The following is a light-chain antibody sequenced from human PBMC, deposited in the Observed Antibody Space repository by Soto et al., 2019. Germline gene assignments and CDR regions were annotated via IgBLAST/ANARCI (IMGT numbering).Light chain of an antibody. CDR1: SSDVDGYNY. V-gene: IGLV2-14*01. CDR3: SSYTSSSRGV. CDR2: GVS. J-gene: IGLJ1*01. Sequence: QSALTQPASVSGSPGQSITISCTGTSSDVDGYNYASGYQQHQGKAPKLMIYGVSNRPSGVSNRFSGSKSGNTASLTISGLQAEDEADYYCSSYTSSSRGVFGTGTKVTVL.